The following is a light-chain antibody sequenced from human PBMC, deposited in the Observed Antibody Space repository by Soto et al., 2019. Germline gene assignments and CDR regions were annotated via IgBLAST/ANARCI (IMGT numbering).Light chain of an antibody. CDR3: QQLNNYPRT. V-gene: IGKV3-15*01. CDR1: QSVSSN. CDR2: GAS. J-gene: IGKJ1*01. Sequence: EIVMTQSPATLSVSPGERATLSCRASQSVSSNLAWYQQKPGQAPRLLIYGASTLQSGVPSRFSGSGSGTDFTLTISSLQPEDFATYYCQQLNNYPRTFGQGTKGDIK.